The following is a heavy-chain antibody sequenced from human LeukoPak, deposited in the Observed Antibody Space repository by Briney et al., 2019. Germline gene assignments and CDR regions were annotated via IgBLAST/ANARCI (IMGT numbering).Heavy chain of an antibody. J-gene: IGHJ5*02. CDR3: ARFTGWFDP. CDR1: GGSFSGYY. V-gene: IGHV4-34*01. Sequence: SETLSLTCGVYGGSFSGYYWTWIRQPPGKGLEWIGEINQSGSTNYNPSLRSRLTIAVDTSKTHFSLALSSVNAADTAVYYCARFTGWFDPWGQGTLVTVSS. CDR2: INQSGST. D-gene: IGHD1-14*01.